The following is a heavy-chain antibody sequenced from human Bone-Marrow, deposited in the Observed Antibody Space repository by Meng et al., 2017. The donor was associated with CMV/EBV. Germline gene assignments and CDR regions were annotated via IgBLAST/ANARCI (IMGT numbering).Heavy chain of an antibody. CDR3: ARDDDQLPYQTPDYGMDV. Sequence: ASVKVSCKASGYTFTGYYMHWVRQAPGQGLEWMGWINPNSGGTNYAQKFQGRVTMTRDTSISTAYMELSRLRSDATAVYYCARDDDQLPYQTPDYGMDVWGQGTTVTVSS. D-gene: IGHD2-2*02. V-gene: IGHV1-2*02. CDR2: INPNSGGT. J-gene: IGHJ6*02. CDR1: GYTFTGYY.